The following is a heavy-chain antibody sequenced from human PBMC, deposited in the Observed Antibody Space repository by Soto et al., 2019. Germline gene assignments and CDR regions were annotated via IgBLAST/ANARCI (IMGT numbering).Heavy chain of an antibody. CDR3: ARDWDSSSWYRYGMDV. J-gene: IGHJ6*02. Sequence: SETLSLTCTVSGGSISSYYWSWIRQPAGKGLEWIGRIYTSGSTNYNPSLKSRVTMSVDTSKNQFSLKLTSVTAADTAVYYCARDWDSSSWYRYGMDVWGQGTTVTVSS. CDR1: GGSISSYY. D-gene: IGHD6-13*01. V-gene: IGHV4-4*07. CDR2: IYTSGST.